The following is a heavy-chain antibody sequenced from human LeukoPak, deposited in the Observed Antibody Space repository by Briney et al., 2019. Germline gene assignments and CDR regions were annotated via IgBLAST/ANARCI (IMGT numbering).Heavy chain of an antibody. CDR3: ARSPYGSGSYSFPRMADY. Sequence: ASAKVSCKASGYTFTSYGISWVRQAPGQGLEWMGWISAYNGNTNYAQKLQGRVTMTTDTSTSTAYMELRSLRSDDTAVYYCARSPYGSGSYSFPRMADYWGQGTLVTVSS. CDR1: GYTFTSYG. CDR2: ISAYNGNT. D-gene: IGHD3-10*01. J-gene: IGHJ4*02. V-gene: IGHV1-18*04.